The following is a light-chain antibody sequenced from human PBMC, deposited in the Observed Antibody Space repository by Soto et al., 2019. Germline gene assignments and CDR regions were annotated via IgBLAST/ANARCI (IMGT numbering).Light chain of an antibody. Sequence: EIVLTQSPGTVSLSPGERATLSCRASQSVRSSYLAWYQQKPGQAPRLLIYDASNRATGIPARFSGSGSGTDFTLTISSLEPEDFAVYYCQQRSNWPSITFGQGTRLEIK. V-gene: IGKV3-11*01. CDR2: DAS. J-gene: IGKJ5*01. CDR1: QSVRSSY. CDR3: QQRSNWPSIT.